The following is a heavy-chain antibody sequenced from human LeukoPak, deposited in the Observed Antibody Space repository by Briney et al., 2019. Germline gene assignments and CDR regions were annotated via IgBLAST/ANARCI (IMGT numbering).Heavy chain of an antibody. CDR1: GYSINSGYY. CDR2: IYRSGST. D-gene: IGHD2-21*02. CDR3: ARGSPSRTYCGGDCYSVWYFDL. V-gene: IGHV4-38-2*02. J-gene: IGHJ2*01. Sequence: PSETLSLTCTVSGYSINSGYYWVWIRQPPGKGLEWIGSIYRSGSTNYNPSLKSRVTISVDTSKNQFSLKLSSVTAADTAVYYCARGSPSRTYCGGDCYSVWYFDLWGRGTLVTVSS.